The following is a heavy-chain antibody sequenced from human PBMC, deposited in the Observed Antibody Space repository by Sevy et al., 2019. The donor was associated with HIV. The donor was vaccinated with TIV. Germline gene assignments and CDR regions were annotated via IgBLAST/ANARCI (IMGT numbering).Heavy chain of an antibody. CDR3: ARDRTYYGSGEGRYYYGMDV. V-gene: IGHV4-59*01. Sequence: SQTLSLTCTVSGGSISSYYWSWIRQPPGKGLEWIGYIYYSGSTNYNPSLKSRVTISGDTSKNQFSLKLSSVTAADTAVYYCARDRTYYGSGEGRYYYGMDVWGQGTTVTVSS. CDR1: GGSISSYY. D-gene: IGHD3-10*01. J-gene: IGHJ6*02. CDR2: IYYSGST.